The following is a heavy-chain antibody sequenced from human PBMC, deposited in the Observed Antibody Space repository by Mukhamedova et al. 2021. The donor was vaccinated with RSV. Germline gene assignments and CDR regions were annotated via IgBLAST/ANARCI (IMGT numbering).Heavy chain of an antibody. D-gene: IGHD3-16*01. J-gene: IGHJ6*02. Sequence: GVSINNYYWGWIRQSPGKGLEWIGYISNSGSTNYNPSLKSRVAISVDTSKNQVSLNLSSVTAADTAVYYCRGAPGDATDVWGQGT. CDR1: GVSINNYY. CDR3: RGAPGDATDV. CDR2: ISNSGST. V-gene: IGHV4-59*01.